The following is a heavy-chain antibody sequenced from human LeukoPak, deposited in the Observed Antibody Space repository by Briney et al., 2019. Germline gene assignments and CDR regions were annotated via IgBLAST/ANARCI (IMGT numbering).Heavy chain of an antibody. CDR3: ARYSGSPDIVLMVYALDAFDI. CDR1: GGSISSYY. J-gene: IGHJ3*02. V-gene: IGHV4-59*01. CDR2: IYYSGST. D-gene: IGHD2-8*01. Sequence: SETLSLTYTVSGGSISSYYWSWIRQPPGKGLEWIGYIYYSGSTNYNPSLKSRVTISVDTSKNQFSLKLSSVTAADTAVYYCARYSGSPDIVLMVYALDAFDIWGQGTMVTVSS.